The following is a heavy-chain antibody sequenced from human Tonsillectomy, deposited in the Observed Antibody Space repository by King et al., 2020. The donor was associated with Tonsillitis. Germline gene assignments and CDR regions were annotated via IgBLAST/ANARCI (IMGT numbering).Heavy chain of an antibody. J-gene: IGHJ4*02. Sequence: QLVQSGGGLVQPGRSLRLSCAASGFTFDDYAMHWVRQAPGKGLEWVSGIIWNSGIIGYAESVKGRFTISRDNATNSLYLQMSSLRAEDTVLYYCAKDFRVRGELDYWGRGTLVTVSS. D-gene: IGHD3-10*01. CDR1: GFTFDDYA. V-gene: IGHV3-9*01. CDR2: IIWNSGII. CDR3: AKDFRVRGELDY.